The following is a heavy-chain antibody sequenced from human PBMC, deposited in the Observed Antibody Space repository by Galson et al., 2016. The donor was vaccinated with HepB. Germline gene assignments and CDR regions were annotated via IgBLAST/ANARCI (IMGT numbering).Heavy chain of an antibody. CDR2: IDPSDSYT. CDR3: TGLPRSWLVRDY. Sequence: QSGAEVKKPGESLRISCKGSGYSFTSYWISWVRQMPGKGLEWMGRIDPSDSYTNYNPSFQGHVTISADKSISTAYLQWSSLKASDTAMYYCTGLPRSWLVRDYWGQGTLVTVSS. D-gene: IGHD6-19*01. CDR1: GYSFTSYW. V-gene: IGHV5-10-1*01. J-gene: IGHJ4*02.